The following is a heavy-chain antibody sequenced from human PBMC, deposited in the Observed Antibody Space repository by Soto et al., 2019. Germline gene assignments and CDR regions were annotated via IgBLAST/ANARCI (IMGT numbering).Heavy chain of an antibody. Sequence: EVQLLESGGGLVQPWGSLILSCAASGFSFVNYAMNWVRQAPGKGLEGVSGLSGSGTSTYYADSVKGRFTISRDNSRDTLFLQMNSLTADDTAVYYCAKATTNGGWFNPFDSWGQGALVTVSS. J-gene: IGHJ4*02. D-gene: IGHD6-19*01. V-gene: IGHV3-23*01. CDR2: LSGSGTST. CDR1: GFSFVNYA. CDR3: AKATTNGGWFNPFDS.